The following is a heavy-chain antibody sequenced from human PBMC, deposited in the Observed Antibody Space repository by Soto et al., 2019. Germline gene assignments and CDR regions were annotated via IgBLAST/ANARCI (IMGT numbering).Heavy chain of an antibody. D-gene: IGHD3-9*01. CDR2: MNPNSGNT. CDR1: GYTFTSYD. V-gene: IGHV1-8*01. Sequence: ASVKVSCKASGYTFTSYDINWVRQATGQGLEWMGWMNPNSGNTGYAQKFQGRVTMTRNTSISTAYMELSSPRSEDTAVYYCARGTKVLRYFDWLSLHFDYWGQGTLVTVSS. CDR3: ARGTKVLRYFDWLSLHFDY. J-gene: IGHJ4*02.